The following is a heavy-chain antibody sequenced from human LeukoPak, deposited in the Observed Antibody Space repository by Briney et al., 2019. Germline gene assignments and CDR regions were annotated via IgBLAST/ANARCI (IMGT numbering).Heavy chain of an antibody. CDR2: ISYDGSNK. D-gene: IGHD3-3*01. CDR3: ARDAAYDFWSGVRDFWSGHFDDY. Sequence: GGSLRLSCAASGFTFSSHAMHWVRQAPGKGLEWVAVISYDGSNKYYADSVKGRFTISRDNSKNTLYLQMNSLRAEDTAVYYCARDAAYDFWSGVRDFWSGHFDDYWGQGTLVTVSS. CDR1: GFTFSSHA. V-gene: IGHV3-30-3*01. J-gene: IGHJ4*02.